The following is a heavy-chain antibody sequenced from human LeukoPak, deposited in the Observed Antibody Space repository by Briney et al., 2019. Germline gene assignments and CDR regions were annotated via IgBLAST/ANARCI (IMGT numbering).Heavy chain of an antibody. D-gene: IGHD6-13*01. V-gene: IGHV7-4-1*02. CDR2: INTNTGNP. CDR3: AGRFIAAAGNWFDP. J-gene: IGHJ5*02. Sequence: ASVKVSCKASGYTFTSYAMNWVRQAPGQGLEWMGWINTNTGNPTYAQGFTGRFVFSLDTSVSTAYLQISSLKAEDTAVYYCAGRFIAAAGNWFDPWGQGTLVTVSS. CDR1: GYTFTSYA.